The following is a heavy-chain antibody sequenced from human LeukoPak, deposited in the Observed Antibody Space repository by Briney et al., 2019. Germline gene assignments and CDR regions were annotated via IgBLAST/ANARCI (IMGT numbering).Heavy chain of an antibody. V-gene: IGHV3-53*01. CDR2: IYSGGST. Sequence: HPGGSLRLSCAASGFTVSSNYMSWVRQAPGKGLEWVSVIYSGGSTYYADSVKGRFTISRDNSKNTLYLQMNSLRAEDTAVYYCARDRVVGYCSSTSCPRAFDIWGQGTMVTVSS. CDR1: GFTVSSNY. J-gene: IGHJ3*02. D-gene: IGHD2-2*01. CDR3: ARDRVVGYCSSTSCPRAFDI.